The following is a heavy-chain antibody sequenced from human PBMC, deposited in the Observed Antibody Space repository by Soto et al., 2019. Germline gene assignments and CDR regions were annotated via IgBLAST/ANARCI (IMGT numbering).Heavy chain of an antibody. CDR1: GFTFSSYA. CDR3: AKDLNIVATILGYFDY. CDR2: ISGSGGST. D-gene: IGHD5-12*01. Sequence: VQLLESGGGLVQPGGSLRLSCAASGFTFSSYAMSWVRQAPGKGLEWVSAISGSGGSTYYADSVKGRFTISRDNSKNTLYLQMNSLRAEDTAVYYCAKDLNIVATILGYFDYWGQGTLVTVSS. J-gene: IGHJ4*02. V-gene: IGHV3-23*01.